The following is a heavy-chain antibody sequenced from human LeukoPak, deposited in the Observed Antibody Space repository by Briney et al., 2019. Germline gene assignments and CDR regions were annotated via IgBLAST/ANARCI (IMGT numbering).Heavy chain of an antibody. CDR3: ARDSQWLVLRGYVDY. CDR2: MSYDGSNK. Sequence: GGSLRLFCAASGFTFSSYAMHWVRQAPGKGLEWVAVMSYDGSNKYYADSVKGRFTISRDNSKNTLYLQMNSLRAEDTAVYYCARDSQWLVLRGYVDYWGQGTLVTVSS. CDR1: GFTFSSYA. J-gene: IGHJ4*02. D-gene: IGHD6-19*01. V-gene: IGHV3-30-3*01.